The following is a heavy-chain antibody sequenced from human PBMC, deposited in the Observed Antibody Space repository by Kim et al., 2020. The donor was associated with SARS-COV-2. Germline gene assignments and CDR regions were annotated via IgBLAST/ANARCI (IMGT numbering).Heavy chain of an antibody. CDR3: TILSWGAGMIFHKEHREGRQGFDV. Sequence: GESLKISCQGSGYNFRDFWIVWVRQMPGKGLEVMGIIYPGDSDTRYTPSFRGQVTISADNSISTAYLRWSSLKASDSGTYFCTILSWGAGMIFHKEHREGRQGFDVWGQGTTVTVSS. D-gene: IGHD1-26*01. CDR2: IYPGDSDT. V-gene: IGHV5-51*01. CDR1: GYNFRDFW. J-gene: IGHJ6*02.